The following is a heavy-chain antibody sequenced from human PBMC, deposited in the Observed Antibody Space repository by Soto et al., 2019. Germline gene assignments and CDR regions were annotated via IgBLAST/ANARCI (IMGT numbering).Heavy chain of an antibody. CDR1: GGSISSGGYY. Sequence: SETLSLTCTVSGGSISSGGYYWSWIRQHPGKGLEWIGYIYYSGSTYYNPSLKSRVTISVDTSKNQFSLKLSSVTAADTAVYYCATSITMVRGVIIRLQFDYWGQGTLVTVSS. CDR3: ATSITMVRGVIIRLQFDY. D-gene: IGHD3-10*01. J-gene: IGHJ4*02. V-gene: IGHV4-31*03. CDR2: IYYSGST.